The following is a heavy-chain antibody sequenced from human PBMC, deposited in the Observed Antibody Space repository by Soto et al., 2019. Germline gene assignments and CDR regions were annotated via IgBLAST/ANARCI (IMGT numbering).Heavy chain of an antibody. D-gene: IGHD2-15*01. CDR3: AREGGGLSPYYYYYGVDV. J-gene: IGHJ6*02. V-gene: IGHV3-7*01. CDR1: GFTFSGHW. CDR2: INQDGSEK. Sequence: PGGSLRLSCAASGFTFSGHWMSWVRQAPGKGLEWLANINQDGSEKFYVASVKGRFTISRDNAKNSLYLQMSSLRAEDTAVYYCAREGGGLSPYYYYYGVDVWGQGTTVTVSS.